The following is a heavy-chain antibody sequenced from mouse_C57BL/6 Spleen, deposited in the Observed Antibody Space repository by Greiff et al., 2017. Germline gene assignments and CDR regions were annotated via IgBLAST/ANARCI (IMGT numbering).Heavy chain of an antibody. V-gene: IGHV2-9-1*01. CDR2: IWTGGGK. CDR1: GFSLTSYA. D-gene: IGHD2-13*01. J-gene: IGHJ3*01. CDR3: ASGHVDGDFAY. Sequence: QVQLKESGPGLVAPSPCLSITCTASGFSLTSYAISWVRQPPGKGLEWLGVIWTGGGKNYNSALKSRLSISKDNSNSQVCLKMTSLQADDTARYYCASGHVDGDFAYWGQGTLVTVSA.